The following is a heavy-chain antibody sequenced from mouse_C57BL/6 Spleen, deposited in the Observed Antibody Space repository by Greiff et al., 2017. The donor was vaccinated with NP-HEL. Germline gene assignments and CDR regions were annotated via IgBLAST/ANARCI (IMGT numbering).Heavy chain of an antibody. CDR1: GYTFTSYW. D-gene: IGHD2-3*01. Sequence: QVQLQQPGAELVRPGTSVKLSCKASGYTFTSYWMHWVKQRPGQGLEWIGVIDPSDSYTNYNQKFKGKATLTVDTSSSTAYMQLSSLTSEDSAVHYCAQSMMVTTDWFAYWGQGTLVTVSA. V-gene: IGHV1-59*01. J-gene: IGHJ3*01. CDR2: IDPSDSYT. CDR3: AQSMMVTTDWFAY.